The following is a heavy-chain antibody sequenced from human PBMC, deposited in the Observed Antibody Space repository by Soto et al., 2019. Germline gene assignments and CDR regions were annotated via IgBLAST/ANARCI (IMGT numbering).Heavy chain of an antibody. CDR3: ARDGELLGYDY. V-gene: IGHV1-18*04. CDR1: GYTFTTFG. Sequence: GASVKVSCKASGYTFTTFGITWVRQGPGQGLEWMGWINPYNHNTNYAQRFKDRVTMTTDTSTGTAYMELRSLRFDDTAVYYCARDGELLGYDYWGQGTLVTVSS. J-gene: IGHJ4*02. D-gene: IGHD1-26*01. CDR2: INPYNHNT.